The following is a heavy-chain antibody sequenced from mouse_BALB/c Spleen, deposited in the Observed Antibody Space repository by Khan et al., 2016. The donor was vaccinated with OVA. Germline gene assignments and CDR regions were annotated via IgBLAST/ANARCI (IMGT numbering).Heavy chain of an antibody. V-gene: IGHV5-6*01. D-gene: IGHD4-1*01. CDR2: MSSGGDYT. J-gene: IGHJ3*01. CDR3: ASHLTGSFAY. Sequence: EVELVESGGDLVKPGGSLKLSCAASGFTFSSYSMSWVRQIPDKRLEWVATMSSGGDYTYYPARVKGRFTISRDNAKNTLYLKMSSLKSEDTAMYYCASHLTGSFAYWGQGTLVTVSA. CDR1: GFTFSSYS.